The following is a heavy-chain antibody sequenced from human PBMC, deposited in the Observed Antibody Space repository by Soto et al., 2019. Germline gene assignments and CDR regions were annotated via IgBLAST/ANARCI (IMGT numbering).Heavy chain of an antibody. Sequence: QVQLQQWGAGLLKPSETLSLTCAVYGGSFSGYYWSWIRQPPGEGLEWIGEINHSGSTNYNPSLKSRVTISVDTSKNQFSLKLSSVTAADTAVYYCARGGYSGYVNWGQGTLVTVSS. V-gene: IGHV4-34*01. D-gene: IGHD5-12*01. J-gene: IGHJ4*02. CDR1: GGSFSGYY. CDR3: ARGGYSGYVN. CDR2: INHSGST.